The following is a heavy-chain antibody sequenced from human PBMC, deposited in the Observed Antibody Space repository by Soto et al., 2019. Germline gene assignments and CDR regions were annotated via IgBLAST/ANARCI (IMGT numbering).Heavy chain of an antibody. CDR1: VSSSSSNY. J-gene: IGHJ4*02. CDR3: ARYRREAVAGYTLDN. D-gene: IGHD6-13*01. CDR2: VYNSGST. Sequence: SWSMALTCTVCVSSSSSNYWTWSRQPPGKGLEWIGYVYNSGSTNYNPSLKSRVTISEDTSKSQFSLKVNSMTAADTAVYYCARYRREAVAGYTLDNWGQGILVTVSS. V-gene: IGHV4-59*01.